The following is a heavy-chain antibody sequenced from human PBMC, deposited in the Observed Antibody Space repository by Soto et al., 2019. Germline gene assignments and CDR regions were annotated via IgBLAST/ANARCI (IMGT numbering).Heavy chain of an antibody. J-gene: IGHJ3*02. V-gene: IGHV3-9*01. CDR1: GFTFDDYA. Sequence: ALRLSCAASGFTFDDYAMHWVRQAPGKGLEWVSGINWNSGSIGYADSVKGRFTISRDNAKNSLYLQMNSLRTEDTALYYCAKATYSGDAFDIWGQGTMVTVSS. CDR3: AKATYSGDAFDI. D-gene: IGHD1-26*01. CDR2: INWNSGSI.